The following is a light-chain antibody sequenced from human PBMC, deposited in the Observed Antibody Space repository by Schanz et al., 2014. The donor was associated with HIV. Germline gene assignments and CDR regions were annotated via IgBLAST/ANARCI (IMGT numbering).Light chain of an antibody. CDR3: QQSYSAPT. CDR2: ATS. CDR1: QSVGGSQ. V-gene: IGKV3-20*01. J-gene: IGKJ1*01. Sequence: EIVLTQSPGTLSLSPGERATLSCRTSQSVGGSQLAWYQHKRGQAPRLLIYATSFRATGIPDRFSGSGSGTDFTLAITTLQPDDLATYYCQQSYSAPTFGQGTKVEIK.